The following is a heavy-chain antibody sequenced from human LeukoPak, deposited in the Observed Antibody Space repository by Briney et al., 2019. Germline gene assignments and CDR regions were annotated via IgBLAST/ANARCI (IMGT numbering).Heavy chain of an antibody. D-gene: IGHD4-17*01. CDR2: IYYSGST. V-gene: IGHV4-30-4*01. J-gene: IGHJ4*02. CDR1: GGSISSGDYY. Sequence: SETLSLTCTVSGGSISSGDYYWSWIRQPPGKGLEWIGYIYYSGSTYYNPSLKSRVTISVDTSKNQFSLKLSSVTAADTAVYYCARAGTVTTWDYWGQGTLVTISS. CDR3: ARAGTVTTWDY.